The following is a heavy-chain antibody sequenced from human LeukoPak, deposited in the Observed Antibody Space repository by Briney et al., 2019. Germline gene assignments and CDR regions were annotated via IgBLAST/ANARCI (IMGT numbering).Heavy chain of an antibody. CDR2: VRNDGGDK. CDR3: AKHYYGSGSQKYYFDY. J-gene: IGHJ4*02. D-gene: IGHD3-10*01. Sequence: GGSLRLSCAASGFIFSDYGMHWVRQAPGKGLEWVTMVRNDGGDKYYADSVRGRYTISRDNSKNTLYLQMNSLRPEDTAVYYCAKHYYGSGSQKYYFDYWGQGTLVTVSS. V-gene: IGHV3-30*02. CDR1: GFIFSDYG.